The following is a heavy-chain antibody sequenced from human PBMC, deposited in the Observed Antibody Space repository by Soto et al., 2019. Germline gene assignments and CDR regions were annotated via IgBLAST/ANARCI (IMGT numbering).Heavy chain of an antibody. CDR1: GFTFSNFG. V-gene: IGHV3-33*01. CDR2: IWSDGSAK. CDR3: ARDPHHCSSGICYGVAFDT. D-gene: IGHD2-15*01. Sequence: HPGWSLRLSCAASGFTFSNFGMHWVRQAPGKGLEWVTVIWSDGSAKYYADSVKGRFTISREISENKLYLQMNSLRAEDTAVYYSARDPHHCSSGICYGVAFDTWGQETLV. J-gene: IGHJ4*02.